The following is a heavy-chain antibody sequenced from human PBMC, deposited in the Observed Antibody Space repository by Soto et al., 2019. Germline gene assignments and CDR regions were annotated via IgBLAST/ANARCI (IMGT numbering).Heavy chain of an antibody. CDR2: IYYSGST. V-gene: IGHV4-39*07. D-gene: IGHD6-19*01. J-gene: IGHJ4*02. CDR1: GASVSSRTYY. CDR3: AQWTYNYFDD. Sequence: SETLSLTCTVSGASVSSRTYYWGWIRQPPGKGLEWIGYIYYSGSTYYNPSLKSRVTISVDRSKNQFSLKLNSVTAADTAVYYCAQWTYNYFDDWGQGTLVTVSS.